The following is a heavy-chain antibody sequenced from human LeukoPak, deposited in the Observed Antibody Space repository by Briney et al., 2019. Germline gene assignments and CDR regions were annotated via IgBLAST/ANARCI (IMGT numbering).Heavy chain of an antibody. CDR2: IKHNGDEL. J-gene: IGHJ4*02. CDR1: GFTFSSYW. Sequence: PGRSLRLSCAASGFTFSSYWMTWVRQAPGKGLEWVANIKHNGDELNYVDSVEDRFTISRDNAKNSLYLHMTDLRAEDTAVYYCARELRTFDSWGQGTLVTVSS. D-gene: IGHD3-16*01. V-gene: IGHV3-7*01. CDR3: ARELRTFDS.